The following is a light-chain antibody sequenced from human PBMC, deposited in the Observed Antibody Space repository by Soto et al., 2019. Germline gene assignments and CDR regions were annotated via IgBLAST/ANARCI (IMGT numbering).Light chain of an antibody. CDR1: QTISSW. Sequence: DIQMTQSPSTLSGSVGDRFTITWRASQTISSWLAWYQQKPGKAPKLLIYDASTLESGVPSRFSGSRSGTEFTLTISSLQPDDFATYYCQQYNSYSWTFGQGTKVDI. J-gene: IGKJ1*01. V-gene: IGKV1-5*01. CDR3: QQYNSYSWT. CDR2: DAS.